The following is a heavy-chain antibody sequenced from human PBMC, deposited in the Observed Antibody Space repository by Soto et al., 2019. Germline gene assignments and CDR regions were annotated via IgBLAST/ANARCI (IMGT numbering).Heavy chain of an antibody. CDR2: SIPILGIA. Sequence: GASVKVSCKASGGTFSSYTISWVRQAPGQGLEWMGRSIPILGIANYAQKFQGRVTITADKSTSTAYMELSSLRSEDTAVYYCAGSVGGSNVNFDYWGQGTLVTVSS. V-gene: IGHV1-69*02. CDR3: AGSVGGSNVNFDY. D-gene: IGHD3-10*01. J-gene: IGHJ4*02. CDR1: GGTFSSYT.